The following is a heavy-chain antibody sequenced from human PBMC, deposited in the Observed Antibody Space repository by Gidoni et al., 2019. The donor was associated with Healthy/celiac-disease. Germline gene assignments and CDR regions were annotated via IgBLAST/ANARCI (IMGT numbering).Heavy chain of an antibody. CDR2: IIPIFGPA. CDR1: GGPFSSYA. J-gene: IGHJ4*02. CDR3: ARTPLPTSYFDY. Sequence: QVQLLQSGAEVKKPGSSVKVSCKASGGPFSSYAISWVRQAPGQGLEWMGGIIPIFGPANYAQKFQGRVTITADESTSTAYMELSSLRSEDTAVYYCARTPLPTSYFDYWGQGTLVTVSS. V-gene: IGHV1-69*01. D-gene: IGHD1-26*01.